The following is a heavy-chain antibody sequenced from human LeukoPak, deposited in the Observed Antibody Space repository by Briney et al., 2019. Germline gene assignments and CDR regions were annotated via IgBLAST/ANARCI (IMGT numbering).Heavy chain of an antibody. V-gene: IGHV3-74*01. D-gene: IGHD3/OR15-3a*01. J-gene: IGHJ3*02. CDR1: GFTFSSYW. CDR3: ARWTGKGDAFDI. CDR2: INSDGSST. Sequence: GESLKISCAASGFTFSSYWMHWVRQAPGKGLVWVSRINSDGSSTSYADSVKGRFTISRDNAKNTLYLQMNSLRAEDTAVYYCARWTGKGDAFDIWGQGTMVTVSS.